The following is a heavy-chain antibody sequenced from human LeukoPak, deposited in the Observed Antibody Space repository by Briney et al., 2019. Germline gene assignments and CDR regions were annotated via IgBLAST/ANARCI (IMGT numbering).Heavy chain of an antibody. Sequence: GGSLRLSCAASGFTFNDYYMSWIRLAPGKGLEWLSYINIGGTNTHYADSVKGRFTISRDNAKKSLYLEMNNLRAEDTAVYYCATDGAGFDTWGQGVLVTVSS. CDR1: GFTFNDYY. CDR3: ATDGAGFDT. CDR2: INIGGTNT. J-gene: IGHJ5*02. V-gene: IGHV3-11*01.